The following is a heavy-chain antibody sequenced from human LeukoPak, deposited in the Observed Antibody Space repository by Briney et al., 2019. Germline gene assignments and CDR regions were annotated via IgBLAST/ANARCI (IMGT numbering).Heavy chain of an antibody. J-gene: IGHJ4*02. Sequence: SETLSLTCTVSGGSISSYYWSWIRQPAGKGLEWIGRIYTSGSTTCNPSLKSRVTMSVDTSKNQFSLKLSSVTAADTAVYYCARDVCDSTTCYRRGGFDHWGQGALVTVSS. CDR2: IYTSGST. V-gene: IGHV4-4*07. D-gene: IGHD2-2*01. CDR3: ARDVCDSTTCYRRGGFDH. CDR1: GGSISSYY.